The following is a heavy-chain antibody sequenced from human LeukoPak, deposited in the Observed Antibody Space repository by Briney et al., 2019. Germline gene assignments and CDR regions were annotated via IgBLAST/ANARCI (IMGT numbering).Heavy chain of an antibody. V-gene: IGHV4-39*01. Sequence: SETLSLTCTVSGGSISNSHYYWGWIRQPPGKGLEWIAHISYSGSTYYNPSLKSRVTISVDTSKNQFSLKLSSVTAADTAVYYCARSGFGVVIDYWGQGTLVTVSS. CDR2: ISYSGST. J-gene: IGHJ4*02. CDR1: GGSISNSHYY. D-gene: IGHD3-3*01. CDR3: ARSGFGVVIDY.